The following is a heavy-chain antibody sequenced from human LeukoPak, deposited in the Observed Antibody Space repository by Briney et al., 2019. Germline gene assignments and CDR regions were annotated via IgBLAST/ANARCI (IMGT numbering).Heavy chain of an antibody. D-gene: IGHD1-26*01. J-gene: IGHJ1*01. V-gene: IGHV3-30*02. CDR3: AKDARIVGATIAAYFQH. Sequence: PGGSLRLSCAASGFTFSSYGMHWVRQVPGKGLEWVAFIRYDGSNKYYADSVKGRFTITRDNSKNTLYLQMNSLRAEDTAVYYCAKDARIVGATIAAYFQHWGQGTLVTVSS. CDR2: IRYDGSNK. CDR1: GFTFSSYG.